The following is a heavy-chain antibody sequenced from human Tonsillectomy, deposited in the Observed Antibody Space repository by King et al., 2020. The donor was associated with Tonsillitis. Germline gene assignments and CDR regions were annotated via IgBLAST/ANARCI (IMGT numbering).Heavy chain of an antibody. CDR1: GGSISTYY. D-gene: IGHD2-15*01. CDR3: ARHLEGYYDFDY. V-gene: IGHV4-59*01. Sequence: QLQESGPGLVKPSETLSLTCTVSGGSISTYYWSWIRQPPGKGLEWIGYIYYRGTTNYNPSLKSRVNISVDTSKNQFSLKVSSVTAADTAVYYCARHLEGYYDFDYWGQGTLVTVSS. J-gene: IGHJ4*02. CDR2: IYYRGTT.